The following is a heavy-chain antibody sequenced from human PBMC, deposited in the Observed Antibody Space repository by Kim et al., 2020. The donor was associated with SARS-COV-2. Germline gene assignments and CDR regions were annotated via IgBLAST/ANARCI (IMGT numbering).Heavy chain of an antibody. CDR1: GFTFSSYS. CDR3: ARGGYPSMVRGVIHYGMDV. CDR2: ISSSSSYI. V-gene: IGHV3-21*01. D-gene: IGHD3-10*01. Sequence: GGSLRLSCAASGFTFSSYSMNWVRQAPGKGLEWVSSISSSSSYIYYADSVKGRFTISRDNAKNSLYLQMNSLRAEDTAVYYCARGGYPSMVRGVIHYGMDVWGQGTTVTVSS. J-gene: IGHJ6*02.